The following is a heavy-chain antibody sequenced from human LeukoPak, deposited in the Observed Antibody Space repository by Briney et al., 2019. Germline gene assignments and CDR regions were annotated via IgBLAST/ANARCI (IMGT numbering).Heavy chain of an antibody. Sequence: PGGSLRLSCAASGFTFSSYGMHWVRQAPGKGLEWVAVIWYDGSNKYYADSVKGRFTISRDNSKNTLYLQMNSLRAEDTAVYYCVRDYDSSGYSDYWGQGTLVTVSS. V-gene: IGHV3-33*01. CDR1: GFTFSSYG. CDR2: IWYDGSNK. D-gene: IGHD3-22*01. CDR3: VRDYDSSGYSDY. J-gene: IGHJ4*02.